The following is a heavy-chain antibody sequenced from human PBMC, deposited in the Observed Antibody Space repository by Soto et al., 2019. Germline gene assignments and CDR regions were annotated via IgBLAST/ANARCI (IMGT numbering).Heavy chain of an antibody. CDR3: ARESAYYYDSSGYPTGP. CDR1: GFIFSSYW. Sequence: PGGSLRLSCAASGFIFSSYWMSWVRQAPGKGLEWVANIKQDGSEKYYVDSVKGRFTTSRDNAKNSLYLQMNSLRAEDTAVYYCARESAYYYDSSGYPTGPWGQGTLVTVSS. V-gene: IGHV3-7*05. CDR2: IKQDGSEK. J-gene: IGHJ5*02. D-gene: IGHD3-22*01.